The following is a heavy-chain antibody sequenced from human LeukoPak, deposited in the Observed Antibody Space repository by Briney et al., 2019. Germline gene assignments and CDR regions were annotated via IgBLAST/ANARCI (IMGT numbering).Heavy chain of an antibody. V-gene: IGHV3-7*01. CDR2: IKPDGTEK. CDR3: ASGNYFDY. J-gene: IGHJ4*02. Sequence: GGSLRLSCAASGFTFSKSWMSWARQAPGKGLECVATIKPDGTEKYYVDSVKGRFTISRDNAKNSLYLQMNSLRAEDTAVYYCASGNYFDYWGQGTLVTVSS. D-gene: IGHD1-26*01. CDR1: GFTFSKSW.